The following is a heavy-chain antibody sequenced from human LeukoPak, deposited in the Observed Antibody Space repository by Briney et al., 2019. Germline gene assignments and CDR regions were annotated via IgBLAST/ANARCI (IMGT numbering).Heavy chain of an antibody. CDR1: GDSVSSNSAA. CDR3: ARESRVPRTLVIPFRYYYYYYMDV. CDR2: TYYRSKWYN. V-gene: IGHV6-1*01. D-gene: IGHD6-6*01. Sequence: SQTLSLTCAISGDSVSSNSAAWNWIRQSPSRGLEWLGRTYYRSKWYNDYAVSVKSRITINPDTSKNQFSLQLNSVTPEDTAVYYCARESRVPRTLVIPFRYYYYYYMDVWGKGTTVTVSS. J-gene: IGHJ6*03.